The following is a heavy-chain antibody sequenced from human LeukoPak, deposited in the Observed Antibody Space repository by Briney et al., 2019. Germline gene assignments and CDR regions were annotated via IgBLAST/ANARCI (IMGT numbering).Heavy chain of an antibody. CDR1: GFTFSSYS. CDR3: ARDLRPLEFDP. V-gene: IGHV3-48*04. Sequence: SGGSLRLSCAASGFTFSSYSMTWVRQAPGKGLEWVSYISSSSSTIYYADSVKGRFTISRDNAKNSLYLQMNSLRAEDTAVYYCARDLRPLEFDPWGQGTLVTVSS. CDR2: ISSSSSTI. J-gene: IGHJ5*02.